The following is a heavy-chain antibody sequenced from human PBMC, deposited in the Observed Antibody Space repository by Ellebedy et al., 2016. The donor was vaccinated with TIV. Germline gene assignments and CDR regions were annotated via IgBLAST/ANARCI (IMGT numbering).Heavy chain of an antibody. V-gene: IGHV3-30-3*01. CDR1: GFTFSSYA. Sequence: GGSLRLXCAASGFTFSSYAIHWVRQAPGKGLEWVAVMSYVGSNRYYADSVKGRFTISRDNSKNTLYLQMNSLRAEDTAVYYCARDPSLVEGGYYYMDVWGKGTTVTVSS. CDR3: ARDPSLVEGGYYYMDV. D-gene: IGHD5-24*01. J-gene: IGHJ6*03. CDR2: MSYVGSNR.